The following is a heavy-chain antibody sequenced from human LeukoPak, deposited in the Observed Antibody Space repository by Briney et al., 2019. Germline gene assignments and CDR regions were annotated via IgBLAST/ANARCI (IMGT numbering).Heavy chain of an antibody. CDR3: AKGRSYATDYDAFDI. CDR1: SYSISGGYY. J-gene: IGHJ3*02. V-gene: IGHV4-38-2*02. D-gene: IGHD2-2*01. CDR2: IYHSGIS. Sequence: SETVSLTCSVSSYSISGGYYWGWVRQPPGKGLEWIGSIYHSGISYYNPSLRSRVTISADMSKNQFSLKLSSVTAADTAVYYCAKGRSYATDYDAFDIWGQGTMVTVSS.